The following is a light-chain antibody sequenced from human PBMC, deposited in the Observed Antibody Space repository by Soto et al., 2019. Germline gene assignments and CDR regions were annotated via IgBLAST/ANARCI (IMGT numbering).Light chain of an antibody. CDR1: QILSASF. Sequence: EVVLTQPPGTLSLSPGSRVTLSCRASQILSASFLAWYQHRPGQAPRLLIYGSSNRPTDIPVRFTGSGSGTDFTLTISRLEPEDSAVYYCQQYESPPYTFGRGTKVEIK. J-gene: IGKJ2*01. CDR3: QQYESPPYT. V-gene: IGKV3-20*01. CDR2: GSS.